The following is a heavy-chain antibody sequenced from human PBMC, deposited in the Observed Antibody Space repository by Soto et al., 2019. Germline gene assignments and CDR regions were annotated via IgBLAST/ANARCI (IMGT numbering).Heavy chain of an antibody. V-gene: IGHV1-69*01. CDR1: GGSLISYA. CDR2: IIPIFGTA. J-gene: IGHJ6*02. Sequence: VKRSCNASGGSLISYAIVWVRQAPGQGLEWMGGIIPIFGTANYAQKFQGRVTITADESTSTAYMELSSLRSEDTAVYYCARDEDRSSTSGGYYGMDVWGQGTTVTVSS. CDR3: ARDEDRSSTSGGYYGMDV. D-gene: IGHD6-6*01.